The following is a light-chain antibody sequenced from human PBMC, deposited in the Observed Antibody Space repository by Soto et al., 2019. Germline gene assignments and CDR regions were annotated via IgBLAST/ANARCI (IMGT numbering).Light chain of an antibody. J-gene: IGKJ4*01. Sequence: DIQMTQSPSSVSAAVGDRVTITCRASQGINKWLAWYQQKPGKAPQLLISAASTLRSGVPSRFSGSGSGTDFILTISNLQPEDFATYFCQQANSFPLTFGGGTRVEIK. CDR3: QQANSFPLT. CDR2: AAS. V-gene: IGKV1-12*01. CDR1: QGINKW.